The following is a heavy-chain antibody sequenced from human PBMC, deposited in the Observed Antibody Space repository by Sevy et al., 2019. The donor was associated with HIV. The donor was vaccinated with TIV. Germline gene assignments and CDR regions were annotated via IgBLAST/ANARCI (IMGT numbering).Heavy chain of an antibody. CDR1: GFTLSSYA. J-gene: IGHJ4*02. D-gene: IGHD3-3*01. CDR3: AGRRVGDFWSGSVRGPWAGGPLFDY. V-gene: IGHV3-23*01. Sequence: GGSLRLSCAAPGFTLSSYAMSWVRHSPGKGLEWVSTISHTSESSYYADSVKGRFTISRDNSKNTLYLQMNSLRAEDTAVYYCAGRRVGDFWSGSVRGPWAGGPLFDYWGQGTLVTVSS. CDR2: ISHTSESS.